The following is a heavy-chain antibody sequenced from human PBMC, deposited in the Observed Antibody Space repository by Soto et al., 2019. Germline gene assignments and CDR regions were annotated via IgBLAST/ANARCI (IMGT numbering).Heavy chain of an antibody. J-gene: IGHJ6*03. CDR1: VGYVSSYW. V-gene: IGHV4-59*02. D-gene: IGHD5-12*01. CDR2: IYYSGST. CDR3: ARPDSGGYDYYYYYTAV. Sequence: SEAVSRTGAGCVGYVSSYWWRWIRQHPGKGLEWIGYIYYSGSTNYNPSLKSRVTISVDTSKNQFSLKLSSVTAADTAVYYCARPDSGGYDYYYYYTAVWGKGTTVTVS.